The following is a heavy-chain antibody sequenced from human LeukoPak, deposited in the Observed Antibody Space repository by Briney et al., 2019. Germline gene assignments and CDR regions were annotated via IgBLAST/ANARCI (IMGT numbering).Heavy chain of an antibody. J-gene: IGHJ4*02. D-gene: IGHD6-19*01. V-gene: IGHV4-34*01. Sequence: PSETLSLTCAVYGGSFSGYYWSWIRQPPGKGLEWIGEINHSGSTNYNPSLKSRVTISVDTSKNRFSLKLSSVTAADTAVYYCARHPYSGWYAGRPLGYFDYWGQGTLVTVSS. CDR2: INHSGST. CDR3: ARHPYSGWYAGRPLGYFDY. CDR1: GGSFSGYY.